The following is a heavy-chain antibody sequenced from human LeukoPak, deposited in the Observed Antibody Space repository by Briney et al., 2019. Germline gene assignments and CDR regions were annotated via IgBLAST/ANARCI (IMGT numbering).Heavy chain of an antibody. J-gene: IGHJ4*02. CDR3: ASGELDSLYYFDY. Sequence: GGSLRLSCAASGFTFSSYAMSWVRQAPGKGLVWVSRIHGDGISTTYADSVKGRFTISRDNAKNTLYLQMNSLRAEVTAVYFCASGELDSLYYFDYWGQGTLVTVSS. V-gene: IGHV3-74*01. CDR2: IHGDGIST. D-gene: IGHD1-1*01. CDR1: GFTFSSYA.